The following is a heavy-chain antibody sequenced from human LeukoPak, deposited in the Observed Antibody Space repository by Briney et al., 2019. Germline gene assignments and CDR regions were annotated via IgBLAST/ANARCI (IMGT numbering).Heavy chain of an antibody. CDR3: ARALYTSGWYPDYFDY. Sequence: GGSLRLSCAASGFAFSNYWMSWVRQAPGKGLEWVANIKRDGNDKYYVDSVKGRFTISRDNAENSLYLEVNSLRAEDTAVCYCARALYTSGWYPDYFDYWGQGTLVTVSS. CDR2: IKRDGNDK. V-gene: IGHV3-7*01. D-gene: IGHD6-19*01. CDR1: GFAFSNYW. J-gene: IGHJ4*02.